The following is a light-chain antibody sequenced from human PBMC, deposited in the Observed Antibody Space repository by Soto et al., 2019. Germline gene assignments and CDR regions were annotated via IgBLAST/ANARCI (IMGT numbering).Light chain of an antibody. CDR2: ENN. Sequence: QSVLTQPPSVSAAPGQKVTISCSGSSSNIGNNYVSWYQQLPGTAPKLLIYENNRRPSGIPVRFSGSKSGTSATLGITGLQTGDEGDYYCGTWDSSLSAVVFGGGTKVTVL. CDR1: SSNIGNNY. V-gene: IGLV1-51*02. J-gene: IGLJ2*01. CDR3: GTWDSSLSAVV.